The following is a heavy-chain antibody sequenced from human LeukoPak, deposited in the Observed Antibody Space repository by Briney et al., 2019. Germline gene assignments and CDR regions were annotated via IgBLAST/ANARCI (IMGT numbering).Heavy chain of an antibody. CDR3: AIGDSLGELSSSFEY. CDR2: ISYDGSKR. V-gene: IGHV3-30-3*01. CDR1: GFTFSTYA. J-gene: IGHJ4*02. D-gene: IGHD3-16*02. Sequence: GGSLRLSCAASGFTFSTYAVHWVRQAPGKGLEWVAVISYDGSKRYYADSVKGRFTVSRDNSKNTLYLQMNSLRAEDTAVYYCAIGDSLGELSSSFEYWGQGTLVTVSS.